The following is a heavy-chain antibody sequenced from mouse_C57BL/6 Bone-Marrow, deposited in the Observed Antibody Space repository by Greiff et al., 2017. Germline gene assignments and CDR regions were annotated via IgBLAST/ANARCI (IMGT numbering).Heavy chain of an antibody. D-gene: IGHD1-1*01. V-gene: IGHV6-6*01. J-gene: IGHJ2*01. CDR2: IRNKANNHAT. CDR1: GFTFSDAW. CDR3: TSAGSSLYYFDY. Sequence: EVKVVESGGGLVQPGGSMKLSCAASGFTFSDAWMDWVRQSPEKGLEWVAEIRNKANNHATYYAESVKGRFTISRDDSKSSVYLQMNSLRAEDTGIYYCTSAGSSLYYFDYWGQGTTLTVSS.